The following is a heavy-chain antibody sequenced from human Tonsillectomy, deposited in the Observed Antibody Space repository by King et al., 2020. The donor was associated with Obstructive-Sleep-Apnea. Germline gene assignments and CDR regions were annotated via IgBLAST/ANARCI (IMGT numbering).Heavy chain of an antibody. CDR2: IYPGDSDT. J-gene: IGHJ4*02. V-gene: IGHV5-51*01. CDR1: GYTFTTYW. D-gene: IGHD1-20*01. CDR3: ARRKNNWNGDDY. Sequence: VQLVESGAEVKKPGESLKISCKGSGYTFTTYWIGWVRQMPGKGLEWMGLIYPGDSDTRYSPSFQGQVTISADKSITTAYLQWSSLKASDTAMYYGARRKNNWNGDDYWGQGTLVTVSS.